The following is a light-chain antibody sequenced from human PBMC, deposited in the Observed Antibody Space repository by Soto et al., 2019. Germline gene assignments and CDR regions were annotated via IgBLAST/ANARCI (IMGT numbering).Light chain of an antibody. CDR2: AAS. V-gene: IGKV1-27*01. CDR3: QKYSSVPV. Sequence: DIPMTQSPSSLSASVGDRVTITCRASQGINNYVAWYQQKPGKPPKLLIYAASTLQSGVPSRFSGSGSGTDFTLTINSLEPEDVATYSCQKYSSVPVFGPGTKVDIK. CDR1: QGINNY. J-gene: IGKJ3*01.